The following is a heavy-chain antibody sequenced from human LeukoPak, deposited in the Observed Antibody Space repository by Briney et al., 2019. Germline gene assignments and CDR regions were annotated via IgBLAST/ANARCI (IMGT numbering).Heavy chain of an antibody. CDR1: GFTFSSYA. CDR3: AKTRPRYSSSWYLDY. V-gene: IGHV3-23*01. D-gene: IGHD6-13*01. CDR2: ISDSGGTT. J-gene: IGHJ4*02. Sequence: GGSLRLSCAASGFTFSSYAMSWVRHAPGAGLEWVSAISDSGGTTYYADSVKGRFTISRDNSKNTLYLQMNSLRAEDTAVYYCAKTRPRYSSSWYLDYWGQGTLVTVSS.